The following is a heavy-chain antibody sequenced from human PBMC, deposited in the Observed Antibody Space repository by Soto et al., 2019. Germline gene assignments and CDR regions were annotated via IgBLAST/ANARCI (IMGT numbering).Heavy chain of an antibody. Sequence: GGSLRLSCAASGFTFSSYAMSWVRQAPGKGLEWVSAISGSGGSTYYADSVKGRFTISRDNSKNTLYLQMNSLRAEDTSVYSCAKDTKQGVRLWPANRYFDYWGQGTLVTVSS. D-gene: IGHD5-18*01. CDR2: ISGSGGST. J-gene: IGHJ4*02. CDR3: AKDTKQGVRLWPANRYFDY. CDR1: GFTFSSYA. V-gene: IGHV3-23*01.